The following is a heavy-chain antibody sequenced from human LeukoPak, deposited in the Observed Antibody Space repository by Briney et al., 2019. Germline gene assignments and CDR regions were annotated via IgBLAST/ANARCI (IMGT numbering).Heavy chain of an antibody. CDR2: TSADGDIT. CDR3: AKQLGYCSDGSCYFPY. Sequence: GGSLRLSCAASGFTFSDHAMTWVRQTLAKGLESVSSTSADGDITHYAESVKGRFTISRDNSKSTLYLQMNSLRAEDTAIYYCAKQLGYCSDGSCYFPYWGQGTLVTVSS. V-gene: IGHV3-23*01. J-gene: IGHJ4*02. D-gene: IGHD2-15*01. CDR1: GFTFSDHA.